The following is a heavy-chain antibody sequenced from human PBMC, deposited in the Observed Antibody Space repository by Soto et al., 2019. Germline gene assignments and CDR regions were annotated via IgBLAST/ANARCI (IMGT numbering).Heavy chain of an antibody. Sequence: PGGALKLSCAASGFPFSSYSLHWGRQAPGKGLEWVSGISGSGGSTYYADSVKGRFTISRDTSKNTLYLQMNSLRAEDTAVYYCAKNPGIAVAGIDYWGQGTLVTVSS. V-gene: IGHV3-23*01. J-gene: IGHJ4*02. CDR1: GFPFSSYS. CDR3: AKNPGIAVAGIDY. CDR2: ISGSGGST. D-gene: IGHD6-19*01.